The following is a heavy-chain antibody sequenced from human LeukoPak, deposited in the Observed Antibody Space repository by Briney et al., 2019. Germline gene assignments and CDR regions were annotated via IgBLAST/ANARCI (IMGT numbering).Heavy chain of an antibody. J-gene: IGHJ2*01. D-gene: IGHD5-24*01. CDR3: AKGRERWLQLGWYFDL. CDR2: ISYDGSNK. V-gene: IGHV3-30*04. CDR1: GFTFSSYA. Sequence: GGSLRLSCAASGFTFSSYAMHWVRQAPGKGLEWVAVISYDGSNKYYADSVKGRFTISRDNSKNTLYLQMNSLRAEDTAVYYCAKGRERWLQLGWYFDLWGRGTLVTVSS.